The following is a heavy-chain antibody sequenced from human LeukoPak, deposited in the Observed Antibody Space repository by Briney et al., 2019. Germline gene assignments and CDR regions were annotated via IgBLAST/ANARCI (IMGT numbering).Heavy chain of an antibody. J-gene: IGHJ4*02. CDR2: IYYSGST. Sequence: SETLSLTCTVSGGSISSGDYYWSWIRQPPGKGLEWIGYIYYSGSTYYNPSLKSRVTISVDTSKNQFSLKLSSVTAADTAVYYCARGDGVVTPIDYWGQGTLVTVSS. D-gene: IGHD3-3*01. V-gene: IGHV4-30-4*01. CDR1: GGSISSGDYY. CDR3: ARGDGVVTPIDY.